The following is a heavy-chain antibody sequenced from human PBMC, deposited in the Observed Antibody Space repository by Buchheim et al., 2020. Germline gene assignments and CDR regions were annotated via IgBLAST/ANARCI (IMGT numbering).Heavy chain of an antibody. CDR2: ISHDGGRK. V-gene: IGHV3-30*09. CDR1: KFTFSDYS. D-gene: IGHD2-2*01. CDR3: VRGSGRGQLLRRYGFDV. J-gene: IGHJ6*02. Sequence: QVQLVESGGGAVQSGRSLRLSCSGSKFTFSDYSLHWVRQAPGKGLEWVASISHDGGRKYSADSLRGRFAVSRDNSKTTVSLHMDSLRPEDTATYYCVRGSGRGQLLRRYGFDVWGQGTT.